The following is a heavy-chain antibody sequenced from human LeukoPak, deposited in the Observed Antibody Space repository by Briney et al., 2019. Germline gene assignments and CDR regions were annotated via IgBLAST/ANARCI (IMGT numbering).Heavy chain of an antibody. CDR2: ISNGGGST. D-gene: IGHD6-19*01. V-gene: IGHV3-23*01. CDR1: GFTFSNYA. CDR3: AKGYSSGWYGNFDY. J-gene: IGHJ4*02. Sequence: PGGSLRLSCEASGFTFSNYAMSWVRQAPGKGLEWVSAISNGGGSTYHADSAKGRFTISRDNSKNTLYLQMNSLRAEDTAVYYCAKGYSSGWYGNFDYWGQGTLVTVSS.